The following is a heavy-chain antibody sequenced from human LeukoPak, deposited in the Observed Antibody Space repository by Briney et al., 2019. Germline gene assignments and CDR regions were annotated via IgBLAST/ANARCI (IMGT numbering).Heavy chain of an antibody. CDR2: ISSNGGST. D-gene: IGHD5-18*01. V-gene: IGHV3-64D*06. CDR3: ARETAVGSDY. CDR1: GFTFSSYA. J-gene: IGHJ4*02. Sequence: PGGSLRLSCSASGFTFSSYAMHWVRQAPGKGLEYVSAISSNGGSTYYADSVKGRFTISRDNSKNTLYLQMSSLRAEDTAVYYCARETAVGSDYWGQGTLVTVSS.